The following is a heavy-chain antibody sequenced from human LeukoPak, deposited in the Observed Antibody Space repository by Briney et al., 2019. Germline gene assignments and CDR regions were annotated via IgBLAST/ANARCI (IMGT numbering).Heavy chain of an antibody. V-gene: IGHV1-46*01. D-gene: IGHD3-22*01. CDR1: GYTFTSYY. J-gene: IGHJ6*02. CDR3: ARDRDYDSSGYPSYGMDV. CDR2: INPSGGST. Sequence: ASVKVSCEASGYTFTSYYMHWVRQAPGQGLEWMGIINPSGGSTSYAQKFQGRVTMTRDTSTSTVYMELSSLRSEDTAVYYCARDRDYDSSGYPSYGMDVWGQGTTVTVSS.